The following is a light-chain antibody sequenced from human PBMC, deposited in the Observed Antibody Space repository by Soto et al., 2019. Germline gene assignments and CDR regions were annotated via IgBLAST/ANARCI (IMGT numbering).Light chain of an antibody. CDR1: QSVNNNY. CDR2: DTS. V-gene: IGKV3-20*01. CDR3: QQYGSSQFT. J-gene: IGKJ3*01. Sequence: EIVLMQSPVTLSLSPGEGATLSCRVSQSVNNNYLAWYQQRPGQAPTVLIFDTSRRATGVPDRFSGSGSGTDFTLRISRXEPDDFAVYYCQQYGSSQFTFGPGTKVDIK.